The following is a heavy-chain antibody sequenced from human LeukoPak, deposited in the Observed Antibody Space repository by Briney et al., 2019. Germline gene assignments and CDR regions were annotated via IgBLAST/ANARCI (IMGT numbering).Heavy chain of an antibody. V-gene: IGHV4-4*07. D-gene: IGHD2-2*01. Sequence: PSETLSLTCTVSGGSISSYYWSWIRQPAGKGLEWIGRIYTSGSTNYNPSLKSRVTMSVDTSKNQFSLKLSSVTAADTAVYYCARDGCSSTSCYVSLDYWGQGTLVTVSS. CDR1: GGSISSYY. CDR3: ARDGCSSTSCYVSLDY. CDR2: IYTSGST. J-gene: IGHJ4*02.